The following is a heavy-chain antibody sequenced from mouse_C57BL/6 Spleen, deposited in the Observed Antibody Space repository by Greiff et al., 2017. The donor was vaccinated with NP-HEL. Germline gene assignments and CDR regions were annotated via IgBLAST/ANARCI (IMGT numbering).Heavy chain of an antibody. D-gene: IGHD3-3*01. Sequence: EVQGVESGGGLVQPGGSMKLSCVASGFTFSNYWMNWVRQSPEKGLEWVAQIRLKSDNYATHYAESVKGRFTISRDDSKSSVYLQMNNLRAEDTGMYYCTGEWDKMDYWGQGTTLTVSS. CDR2: IRLKSDNYAT. J-gene: IGHJ2*01. V-gene: IGHV6-3*01. CDR1: GFTFSNYW. CDR3: TGEWDKMDY.